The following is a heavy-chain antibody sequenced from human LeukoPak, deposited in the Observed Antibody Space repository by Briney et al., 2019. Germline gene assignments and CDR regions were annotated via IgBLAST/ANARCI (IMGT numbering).Heavy chain of an antibody. J-gene: IGHJ3*02. CDR3: AGAPRGYDILTGYYPYAFDI. D-gene: IGHD3-9*01. Sequence: SETLSLTCTVSGGSISSYYWSWIRQPAGKGLEWIGRIYTSGSTNYNPSLKSRVTMSVDTSKNQFSLKLSSVTAADTAVYYCAGAPRGYDILTGYYPYAFDIWGQGTMVTVSS. V-gene: IGHV4-4*07. CDR2: IYTSGST. CDR1: GGSISSYY.